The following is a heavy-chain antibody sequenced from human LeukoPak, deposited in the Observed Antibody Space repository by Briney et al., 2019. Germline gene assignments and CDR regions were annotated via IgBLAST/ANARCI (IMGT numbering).Heavy chain of an antibody. Sequence: GESLRLSCVASGFSFTTYWMGWVRQAPGKGLEWVSYISSSGSTIYYADSVKGRFTISRDNAKNSLYLQMNSLRAEDTAVYYCAELGITMIGGVWGKGTTVTISS. CDR3: AELGITMIGGV. D-gene: IGHD3-10*02. CDR2: ISSSGSTI. CDR1: GFSFTTYW. J-gene: IGHJ6*04. V-gene: IGHV3-48*04.